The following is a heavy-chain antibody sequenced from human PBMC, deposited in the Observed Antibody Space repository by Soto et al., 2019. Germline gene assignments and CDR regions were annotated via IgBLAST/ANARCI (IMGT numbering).Heavy chain of an antibody. D-gene: IGHD3-9*01. CDR2: IYYSGST. J-gene: IGHJ4*02. CDR3: ARHYNFDTPPYFDY. Sequence: SETLSLTCTVSGGSISSYYWSWIRQPPGKGLEWIGYIYYSGSTNYNPSLKSRVTISVDTSKNQFSLKLSSVTAADTAVYYCARHYNFDTPPYFDYWGQGTLVTVSS. CDR1: GGSISSYY. V-gene: IGHV4-59*08.